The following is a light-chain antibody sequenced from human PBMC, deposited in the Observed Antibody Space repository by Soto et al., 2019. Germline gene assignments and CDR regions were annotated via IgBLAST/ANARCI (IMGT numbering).Light chain of an antibody. CDR3: SLYTSSSTLA. V-gene: IGLV2-14*01. J-gene: IGLJ2*01. CDR1: SSDVGGYNY. Sequence: QSALTQPASVSGSPGQSITISCTGTSSDVGGYNYVSWYQQHPGKAPKLMIYDVNNRPSGVSNRFSGSKSGNTASLTISGLPAKGEGDYYCSLYTSSSTLAFGGGTQLTVL. CDR2: DVN.